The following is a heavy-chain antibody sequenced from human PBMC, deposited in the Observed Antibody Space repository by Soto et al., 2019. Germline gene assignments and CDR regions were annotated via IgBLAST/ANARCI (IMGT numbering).Heavy chain of an antibody. Sequence: QVQLVQSGAEVKKPGASVKVSCQASGYTFSNYDIIWVRQATGQGLEWMGWMNPYVGNGYGAQKFQGRLSMTRDTSRGTAYMELSNLRSEDTAVYYCTRVAGRPWSFDLWGSGTLVSVSS. V-gene: IGHV1-8*01. CDR3: TRVAGRPWSFDL. CDR1: GYTFSNYD. CDR2: MNPYVGNG. J-gene: IGHJ2*01. D-gene: IGHD6-6*01.